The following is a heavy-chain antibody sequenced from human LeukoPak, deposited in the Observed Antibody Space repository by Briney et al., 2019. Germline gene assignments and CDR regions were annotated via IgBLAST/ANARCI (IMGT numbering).Heavy chain of an antibody. CDR2: ISTDGFST. CDR3: AKALYYYGSGSYPIDY. V-gene: IGHV3-74*01. CDR1: GFTFSSYW. D-gene: IGHD3-10*01. Sequence: GGSLRLSCAASGFTFSSYWMHWVRQARGKGLVWVSRISTDGFSTIYADSVKGRFTISRDNAKNTLYLQMSSLRAEDTAVYYCAKALYYYGSGSYPIDYWGQGTLVTVSS. J-gene: IGHJ4*02.